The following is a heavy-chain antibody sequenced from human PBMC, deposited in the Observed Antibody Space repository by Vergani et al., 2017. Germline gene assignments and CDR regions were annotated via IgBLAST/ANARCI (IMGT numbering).Heavy chain of an antibody. CDR1: GGSISSYY. CDR2: IYYSGST. Sequence: QVPLQESGPGLVKPSETLSLTCTVSGGSISSYYWSWSRQPPGEGLEWIGYIYYSGSTNYNPSLKSRVTISVDTSKNQFSLKLSSVTAADAAVYYCARAGQLADWFDPWGQGTLVTVSS. CDR3: ARAGQLADWFDP. V-gene: IGHV4-59*01. J-gene: IGHJ5*02. D-gene: IGHD1-1*01.